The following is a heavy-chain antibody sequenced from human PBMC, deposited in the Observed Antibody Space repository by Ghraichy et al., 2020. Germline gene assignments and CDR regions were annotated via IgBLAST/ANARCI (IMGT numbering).Heavy chain of an antibody. CDR1: GFAFSRYS. D-gene: IGHD3-3*01. J-gene: IGHJ6*02. V-gene: IGHV3-21*01. Sequence: GGSLRLSCAASGFAFSRYSMNWVRQAPGKGLEWVSSISSSSSYIYYADSVKGRFTISRDNAKNSLYLQMNSLRAEDTAVYYCARGDLEWLTYEVYYYYGMDVWCQGSTVTVSS. CDR3: ARGDLEWLTYEVYYYYGMDV. CDR2: ISSSSSYI.